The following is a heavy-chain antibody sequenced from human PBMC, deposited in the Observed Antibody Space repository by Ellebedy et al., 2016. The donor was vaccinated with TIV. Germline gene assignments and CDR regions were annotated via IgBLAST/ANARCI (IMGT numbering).Heavy chain of an antibody. D-gene: IGHD2-2*01. CDR1: GGSISGTYTSYH. CDR2: INDSGMT. V-gene: IGHV4-39*01. CDR3: ARYRSGIVVVPAHYGMDV. J-gene: IGHJ6*02. Sequence: GSLRLSXTVSGGSISGTYTSYHWGWLRQPPGKGLEWIGSINDSGMTHYNPSLKSRVTISVDTSKNQFSLKLSSVTAADTAVYYCARYRSGIVVVPAHYGMDVWGQGTTVTVSS.